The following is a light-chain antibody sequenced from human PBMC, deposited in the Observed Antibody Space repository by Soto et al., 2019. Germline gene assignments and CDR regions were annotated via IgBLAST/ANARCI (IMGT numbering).Light chain of an antibody. V-gene: IGLV1-40*01. CDR3: QSYGTSLCGLYV. J-gene: IGLJ1*01. CDR1: SSNIGAGRD. CDR2: DSN. Sequence: QSVLTQPPSVPGAPGQRVIISCTGSSSNIGAGRDVHWYRQFPGEAPKFLISDSNHRPSGVPDRFSVSKSGASASLAITGLRPEDEGDYFCQSYGTSLCGLYVFGTGTKLTVL.